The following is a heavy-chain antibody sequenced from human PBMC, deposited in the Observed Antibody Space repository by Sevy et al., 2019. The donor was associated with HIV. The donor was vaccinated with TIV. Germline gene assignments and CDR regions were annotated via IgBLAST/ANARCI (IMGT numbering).Heavy chain of an antibody. CDR2: VSGYNGDT. J-gene: IGHJ4*02. Sequence: ASVKVSCKASGYTFTSYGISWVRQAPGQGLEWMGWVSGYNGDTNYAQKLQGRVTMTTDTTTSTAYMELRSLRSDDAAVYYCARDAMVTNRRGDYWGQGTLVTVSS. CDR1: GYTFTSYG. CDR3: ARDAMVTNRRGDY. D-gene: IGHD2-21*02. V-gene: IGHV1-18*01.